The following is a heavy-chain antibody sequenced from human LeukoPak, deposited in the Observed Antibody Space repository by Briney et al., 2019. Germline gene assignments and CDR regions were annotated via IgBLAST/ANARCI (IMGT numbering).Heavy chain of an antibody. Sequence: GASVKVSCKASGYTFTSYDINWVRQATGQGLEWMGWMNPNSGNTGYAQKFQGRVTKTRNTSISTAYMELSSLRSDDTAVYYCARDHAVDYGGNSETDYWGQGTLVTVSS. CDR1: GYTFTSYD. CDR3: ARDHAVDYGGNSETDY. CDR2: MNPNSGNT. V-gene: IGHV1-8*01. D-gene: IGHD4-23*01. J-gene: IGHJ4*02.